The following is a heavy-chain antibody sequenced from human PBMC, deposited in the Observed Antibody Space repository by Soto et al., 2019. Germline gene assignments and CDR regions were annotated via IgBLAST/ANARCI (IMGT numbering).Heavy chain of an antibody. Sequence: PGWSLRLSCASSVFTFISYWMSWVRQAPGKGLEWVANIKQDGSEKYYVDSVKGRFTISRDNAKNSLYLQMNSLRAEDTAVYYCARAFWSGYPALGYYYGMDVWGQGTTVTVSS. CDR2: IKQDGSEK. V-gene: IGHV3-7*03. D-gene: IGHD3-3*01. CDR1: VFTFISYW. J-gene: IGHJ6*02. CDR3: ARAFWSGYPALGYYYGMDV.